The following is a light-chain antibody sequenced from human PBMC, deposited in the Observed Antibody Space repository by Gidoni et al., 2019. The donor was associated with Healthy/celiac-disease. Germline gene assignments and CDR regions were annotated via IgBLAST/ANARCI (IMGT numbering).Light chain of an antibody. CDR1: SSDVGGYNY. CDR3: SSYTSSSTLV. J-gene: IGLJ2*01. CDR2: EVS. V-gene: IGLV2-14*01. Sequence: QSALTQPASASRSPGQSITISCTGTSSDVGGYNYVPWYQQHPGKAPKLMIYEVSNRPSGVSNRFSGSKSGNTASLTISGLQAEDEADYYCSSYTSSSTLVFGGGTKLTVL.